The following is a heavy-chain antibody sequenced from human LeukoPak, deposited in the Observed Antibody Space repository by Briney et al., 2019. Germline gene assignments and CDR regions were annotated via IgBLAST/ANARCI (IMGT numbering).Heavy chain of an antibody. CDR3: ARVVVVVDAKHYYYYYGMDV. D-gene: IGHD2-15*01. CDR1: GYTFTGYY. CDR2: INPNSGGT. V-gene: IGHV1-2*02. Sequence: ASLKVSCKASGYTFTGYYMHWVRQAPGQGLEWMGWINPNSGGTNYAQKLQGRVTMTTDTSTSTAYMELRRMRCDDTAVYYCARVVVVVDAKHYYYYYGMDVWGRGTTVTVSS. J-gene: IGHJ6*02.